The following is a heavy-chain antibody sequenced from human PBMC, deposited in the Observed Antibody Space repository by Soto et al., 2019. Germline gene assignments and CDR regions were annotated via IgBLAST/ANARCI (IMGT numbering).Heavy chain of an antibody. CDR2: IYYNGNT. Sequence: SETLSLTCTVSGGSMSSYYWSWIRQPPGKGLEWIGYIYYNGNTKYSPSLKSRVTMSVDTSKNHFSLKLISVTTADTAVYFCAREGNLGRWIQPLDSWGQGTLVTVSS. V-gene: IGHV4-59*01. CDR3: AREGNLGRWIQPLDS. D-gene: IGHD2-2*03. J-gene: IGHJ4*02. CDR1: GGSMSSYY.